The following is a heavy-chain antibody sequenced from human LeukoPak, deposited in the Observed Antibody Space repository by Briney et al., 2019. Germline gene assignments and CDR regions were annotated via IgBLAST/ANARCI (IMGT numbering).Heavy chain of an antibody. Sequence: PGGSLRLSCAASGFTFSSDWMHWVRQAPGKGLVWVSHIRSDGSTTTYADSVKGRFTISRDNAKNTLYLQMNSLRAEDTAVYYCARDERYGLDVWGQGTTVTVSS. V-gene: IGHV3-74*01. CDR2: IRSDGSTT. J-gene: IGHJ6*02. CDR1: GFTFSSDW. CDR3: ARDERYGLDV.